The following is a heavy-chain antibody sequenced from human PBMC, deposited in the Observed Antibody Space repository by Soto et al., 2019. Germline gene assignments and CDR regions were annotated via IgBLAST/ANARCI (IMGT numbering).Heavy chain of an antibody. V-gene: IGHV3-7*01. CDR1: GFSFSHYW. Sequence: GGSLGLSCAASGFSFSHYWMSWVRQAPGKGLEWVANMKQDGSVRYYVDSVRDRFTVSRDNAKNSLYLQMNSLRAEDTAMYYCARIGYSSSTFDYWGQGILVTVSS. CDR3: ARIGYSSSTFDY. CDR2: MKQDGSVR. J-gene: IGHJ4*02. D-gene: IGHD6-6*01.